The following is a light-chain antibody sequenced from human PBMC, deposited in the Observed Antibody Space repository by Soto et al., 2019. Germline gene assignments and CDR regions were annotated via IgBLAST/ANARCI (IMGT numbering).Light chain of an antibody. V-gene: IGLV2-23*02. CDR1: SSDVGSYNL. Sequence: QSVLTQPASVSGSPGQSITISCTGTSSDVGSYNLVSWYQQHPGKAPKLMIYEVSKRPSGVSNRFSGSKSGNTASLTISGLQAEDEADYYCCSYACSSSVVFGGGTKVTVL. CDR2: EVS. CDR3: CSYACSSSVV. J-gene: IGLJ2*01.